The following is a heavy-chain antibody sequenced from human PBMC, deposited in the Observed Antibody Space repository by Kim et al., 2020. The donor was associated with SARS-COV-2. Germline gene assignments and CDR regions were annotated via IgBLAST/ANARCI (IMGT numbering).Heavy chain of an antibody. J-gene: IGHJ4*02. CDR3: AFQPWGYGRVFEY. D-gene: IGHD5-12*01. CDR2: INHSGST. CDR1: GGSFSGYY. V-gene: IGHV4-34*01. Sequence: SETLSLTCAVYGGSFSGYYWSWIRQPPGKGLEWIGEINHSGSTNYNPSLKSRVTISVDTSKNQFSLKLSSVTAADTAVYYCAFQPWGYGRVFEYWGQGT.